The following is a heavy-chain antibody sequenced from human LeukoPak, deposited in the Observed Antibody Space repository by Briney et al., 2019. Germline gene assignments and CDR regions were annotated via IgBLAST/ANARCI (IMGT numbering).Heavy chain of an antibody. CDR3: ASNYGDYVENAFDI. V-gene: IGHV4-39*01. CDR2: IYYSGST. Sequence: SETLSLTSTVSGGSISSSSYYWGWIRQPPGKGLEWIGSIYYSGSTYYNPSLKSRVTISVDTSKNQSSLKLSSVTAADTAVYYCASNYGDYVENAFDIWGQGTMVTVSS. J-gene: IGHJ3*02. CDR1: GGSISSSSYY. D-gene: IGHD4-17*01.